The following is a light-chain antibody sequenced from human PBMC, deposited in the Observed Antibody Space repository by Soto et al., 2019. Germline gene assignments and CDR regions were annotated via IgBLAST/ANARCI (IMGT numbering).Light chain of an antibody. V-gene: IGLV2-14*01. CDR3: SSYTSSSTWG. CDR2: EVT. CDR1: SSDVGGYDY. J-gene: IGLJ3*02. Sequence: QSALTQPASVSGSPGQSITISCTGTSSDVGGYDYVFWYQQHPGRAPKALIYEVTHRPSGVSNRYSGSKSGNTASLTISGLQAEDEADYYCSSYTSSSTWGFGGGTKLTVL.